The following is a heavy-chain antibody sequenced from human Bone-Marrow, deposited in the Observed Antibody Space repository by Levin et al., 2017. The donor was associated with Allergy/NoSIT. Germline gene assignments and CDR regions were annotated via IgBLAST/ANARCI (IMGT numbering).Heavy chain of an antibody. V-gene: IGHV1-2*06. CDR2: INPNTGGT. CDR3: TRPYSRTDHGDY. CDR1: GYTFTGYY. D-gene: IGHD6-13*01. Sequence: GASVKVSCKASGYTFTGYYMHWVRQAPGQGLEWMGRINPNTGGTDYAQNFQGRVTMTRDTSITTAYMELSSLRSDDTAVYFCTRPYSRTDHGDYWGQGTLVTVSS. J-gene: IGHJ4*02.